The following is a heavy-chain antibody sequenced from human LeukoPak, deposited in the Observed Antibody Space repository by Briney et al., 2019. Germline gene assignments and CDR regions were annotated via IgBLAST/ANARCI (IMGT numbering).Heavy chain of an antibody. CDR3: ARVAGVGASGDWFDP. D-gene: IGHD1-26*01. CDR2: ISAYNGNT. V-gene: IGHV1-18*01. Sequence: ASVTVSCKASGYTFTSYGISWVRQAPGQGLEWMGWISAYNGNTNYAQKLQGRVTMTTDTSTSTAYMELRSLRSDDTAVYYCARVAGVGASGDWFDPWGQGTLVTVSS. J-gene: IGHJ5*02. CDR1: GYTFTSYG.